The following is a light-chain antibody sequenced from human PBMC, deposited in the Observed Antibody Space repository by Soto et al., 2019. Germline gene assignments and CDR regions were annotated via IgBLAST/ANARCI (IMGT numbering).Light chain of an antibody. CDR3: QQDENLPRCI. Sequence: DIQMTQSPSSLSASVGDRVTITCLASHDIGNYLNRYQQKPGKAPKLLIYYASNLETGVSSRFRGSGSGTDFTFTISSLQPEDIATYLCQQDENLPRCIFGPGTKVDSK. CDR1: HDIGNY. CDR2: YAS. J-gene: IGKJ3*01. V-gene: IGKV1-33*01.